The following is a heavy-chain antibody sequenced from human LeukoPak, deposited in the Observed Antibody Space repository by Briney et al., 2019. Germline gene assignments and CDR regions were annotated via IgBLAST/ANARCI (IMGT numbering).Heavy chain of an antibody. CDR1: GFTFSSYG. V-gene: IGHV3-30*18. J-gene: IGHJ4*02. CDR3: AKDMAYGYYDSSGYTTRGDY. CDR2: ISYDGSNK. Sequence: GGSLRLSCAASGFTFSSYGMHWVRQAPGKGLEWVAVISYDGSNKYYADSVMGRFTISRDNSKNTLYLQMNSLRAEDTAVYYCAKDMAYGYYDSSGYTTRGDYWGQGTLVTVSS. D-gene: IGHD3-22*01.